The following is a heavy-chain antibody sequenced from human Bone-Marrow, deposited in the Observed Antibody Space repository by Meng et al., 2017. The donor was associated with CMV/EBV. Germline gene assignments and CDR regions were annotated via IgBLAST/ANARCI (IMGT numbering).Heavy chain of an antibody. V-gene: IGHV3-30*02. D-gene: IGHD2-2*01. CDR2: IRSDEANK. CDR3: AKDGGYCTSISCPGRPDY. Sequence: GGSLRLSCAASGFTFSSYGMHWVRQAPGKGLEWVAFIRSDEANKYYGDSVKGRFTISRDISNNILYLQMNSLRVEDTAVYYCAKDGGYCTSISCPGRPDYCGQGALVTVSS. CDR1: GFTFSSYG. J-gene: IGHJ4*02.